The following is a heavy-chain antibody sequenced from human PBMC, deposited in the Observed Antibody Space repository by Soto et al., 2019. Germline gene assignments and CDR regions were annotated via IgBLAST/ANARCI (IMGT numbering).Heavy chain of an antibody. CDR2: ISPNSGGT. CDR1: GYTFTGYY. J-gene: IGHJ6*02. D-gene: IGHD3-22*01. CDR3: ARDLDYYDSSGYMGYYYGMDV. Sequence: ASVKVSCKASGYTFTGYYMHWVRQAPGQGLEWMGWISPNSGGTNYAQKFQGRVTMTRDTSISTAYMELSRLRSDDTAVYYCARDLDYYDSSGYMGYYYGMDVWGQGTTVTVSS. V-gene: IGHV1-2*02.